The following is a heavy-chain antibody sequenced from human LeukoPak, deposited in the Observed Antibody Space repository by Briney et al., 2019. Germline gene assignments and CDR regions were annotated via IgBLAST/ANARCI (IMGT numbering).Heavy chain of an antibody. CDR2: ISSSGSTI. Sequence: GGSLRLSCAASGFTFSDYYMSWIRQAPGKGLEWVSYISSSGSTIYYADSVKGRFTISRDNSKNTLYLQMNSLRAEDTAVYYCAKDLGGPIVVVPAAPDYWGQGTLVTVSS. V-gene: IGHV3-11*01. J-gene: IGHJ4*02. D-gene: IGHD2-2*01. CDR1: GFTFSDYY. CDR3: AKDLGGPIVVVPAAPDY.